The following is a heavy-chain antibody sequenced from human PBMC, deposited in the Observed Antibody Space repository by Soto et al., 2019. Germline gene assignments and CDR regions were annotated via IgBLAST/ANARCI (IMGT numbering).Heavy chain of an antibody. J-gene: IGHJ3*02. CDR1: GFTFSSYA. V-gene: IGHV3-23*01. CDR2: ISGSGGST. Sequence: PGGSLRLSCAASGFTFSSYAMSWVRQAPGKGLEWVSAISGSGGSTYYADSVKGRFTISRDNSKNTLYLQMNSLRAEDTAVYYCAKWDYDFWSGYLKNAGDIWGQGTMVTVSS. D-gene: IGHD3-3*01. CDR3: AKWDYDFWSGYLKNAGDI.